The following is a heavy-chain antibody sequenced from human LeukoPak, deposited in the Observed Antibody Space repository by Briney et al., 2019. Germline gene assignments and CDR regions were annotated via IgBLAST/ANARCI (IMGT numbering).Heavy chain of an antibody. Sequence: GGSLRLSCAASGFTFSSYSMNWVRQVPGKGLEWVSSISSSSSYIYYADSVKGRFTISRDNAKNSLYLQMNSLRAKDTAVYYCASSFHFDILTGYYKGGGGAYFDYWGQGTLVTVSS. J-gene: IGHJ4*02. D-gene: IGHD3-9*01. CDR2: ISSSSSYI. CDR1: GFTFSSYS. V-gene: IGHV3-21*01. CDR3: ASSFHFDILTGYYKGGGGAYFDY.